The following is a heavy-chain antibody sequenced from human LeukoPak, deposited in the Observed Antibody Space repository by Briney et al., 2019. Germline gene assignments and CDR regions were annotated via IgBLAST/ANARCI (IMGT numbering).Heavy chain of an antibody. D-gene: IGHD5-18*01. CDR3: ARADQGYSYGLPFDY. V-gene: IGHV1-3*01. CDR1: GYTFTIYA. CDR2: INAGNGNT. J-gene: IGHJ4*02. Sequence: GASVTVSCTASGYTFTIYAMHWVRQAPGQRLEWMGWINAGNGNTKYSQKFQGRVTITRDTSASTAYMELSSLRSEDTAVYYCARADQGYSYGLPFDYWGQGTLVTVSS.